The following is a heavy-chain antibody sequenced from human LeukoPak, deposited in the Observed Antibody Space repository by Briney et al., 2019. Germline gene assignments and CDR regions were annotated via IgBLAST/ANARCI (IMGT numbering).Heavy chain of an antibody. CDR3: ARFYSGYGNYYYYMDV. Sequence: ASVKVSCKASGYNFTGYYLHWVRQAPGQGLEWMGWINPNTGGTNYAQKFRGRVTMTRDTSISTAYMELSRLRSDDTAVYYCARFYSGYGNYYYYMDVWGKGTTVTVSS. D-gene: IGHD5-12*01. CDR1: GYNFTGYY. CDR2: INPNTGGT. J-gene: IGHJ6*03. V-gene: IGHV1-2*02.